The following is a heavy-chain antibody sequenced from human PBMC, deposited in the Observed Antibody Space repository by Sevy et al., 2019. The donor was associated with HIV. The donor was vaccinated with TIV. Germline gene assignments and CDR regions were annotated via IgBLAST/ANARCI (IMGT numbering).Heavy chain of an antibody. J-gene: IGHJ3*02. CDR3: ARRGLSNIWDAFDM. CDR1: GFTFSDYY. Sequence: GGSLRLSCAASGFTFSDYYMSWIRQAPGKGLEWVSSITSSSTYTNYADSVKGRFTISRDNAKNSLYLQMNSLRAEDTAVYHCARRGLSNIWDAFDMWGQGTMVTVSS. V-gene: IGHV3-11*06. CDR2: ITSSSTYT. D-gene: IGHD2-21*01.